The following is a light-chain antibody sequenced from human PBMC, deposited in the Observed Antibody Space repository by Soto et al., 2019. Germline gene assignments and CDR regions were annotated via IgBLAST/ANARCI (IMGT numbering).Light chain of an antibody. CDR3: QQGNAFPWT. Sequence: DIQMPQSPHFVSASIGARVTITCRASQGISSWLAWYRQRPGKAPELLIYDASTLETGVPSRFRGSGSGTECTLTINSLQPEDLATYYRQQGNAFPWTFGQGTKVEI. V-gene: IGKV1-12*01. CDR1: QGISSW. J-gene: IGKJ1*01. CDR2: DAS.